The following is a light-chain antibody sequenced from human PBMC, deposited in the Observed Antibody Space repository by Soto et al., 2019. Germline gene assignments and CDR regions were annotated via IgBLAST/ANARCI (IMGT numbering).Light chain of an antibody. Sequence: DIQMTQSPSTLSASVGARVTITCRASQSISSWLAWYQQKPGKAPKLLIYKAPSLESGVPSGFSGSGSGTEFTRTISSLQPDDFATYYYQQYNSYPYTFGQRTKLEIK. CDR2: KAP. J-gene: IGKJ2*01. CDR1: QSISSW. V-gene: IGKV1-5*03. CDR3: QQYNSYPYT.